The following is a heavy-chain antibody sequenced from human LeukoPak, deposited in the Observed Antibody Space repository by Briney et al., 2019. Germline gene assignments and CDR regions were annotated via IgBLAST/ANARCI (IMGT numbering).Heavy chain of an antibody. Sequence: GASVKVSCKASGYTFTDYYMHWVAQAPGKGLEWMGRVDPQDGETKYGEKFQGRVAITVDTSTDTANMELSSLRSEDTAVYFCVADPIDYGDYILRFRELDGFHIWGQGTMVIVSS. J-gene: IGHJ3*02. D-gene: IGHD4-17*01. V-gene: IGHV1-69-2*01. CDR1: GYTFTDYY. CDR3: VADPIDYGDYILRFRELDGFHI. CDR2: VDPQDGET.